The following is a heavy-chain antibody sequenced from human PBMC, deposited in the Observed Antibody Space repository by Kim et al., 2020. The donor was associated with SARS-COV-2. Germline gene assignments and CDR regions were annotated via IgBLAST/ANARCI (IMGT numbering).Heavy chain of an antibody. J-gene: IGHJ1*01. V-gene: IGHV3-74*01. CDR3: ARDHYYDSSGYYMDEYFQH. D-gene: IGHD3-22*01. Sequence: GRFTISRDNAKNTLYLQMNSLRAEDTAVYYCARDHYYDSSGYYMDEYFQHWGQGTLVTVSS.